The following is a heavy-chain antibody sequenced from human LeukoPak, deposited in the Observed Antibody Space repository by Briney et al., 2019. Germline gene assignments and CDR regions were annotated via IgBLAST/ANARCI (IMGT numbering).Heavy chain of an antibody. V-gene: IGHV3-30*18. CDR2: ISYDGSNK. J-gene: IGHJ6*02. D-gene: IGHD5-18*01. Sequence: TGGSLRLSCAASGFTFSSYGMHWVRQAPGKGLEWVAVISYDGSNKYYADSVKGRFTISRGNSKNTLYLQMNSLRAEDTAVYYCTKNVDTAMATEAYYYYYGMDVWGQGTTVTVSS. CDR1: GFTFSSYG. CDR3: TKNVDTAMATEAYYYYYGMDV.